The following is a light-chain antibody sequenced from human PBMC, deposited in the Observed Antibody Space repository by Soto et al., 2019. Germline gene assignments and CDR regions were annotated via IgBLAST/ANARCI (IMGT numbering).Light chain of an antibody. CDR2: DAS. J-gene: IGKJ4*01. CDR3: QPYNNWPLT. Sequence: EIVLTQSPGTLSLSPGERATLSCRASQSVASNYLGWYQQKPGQAPRVLIFDASIRATGIPDRFSASGSGSDLTITISRLEPDDFEVYYCQPYNNWPLTFGGGTKGDIK. V-gene: IGKV3-20*01. CDR1: QSVASNY.